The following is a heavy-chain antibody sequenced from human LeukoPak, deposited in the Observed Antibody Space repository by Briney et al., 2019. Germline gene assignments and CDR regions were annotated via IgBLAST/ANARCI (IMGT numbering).Heavy chain of an antibody. D-gene: IGHD6-6*01. CDR3: ARSGQYSSSPGEDY. Sequence: ASVKVSCKASGYTFTGYYMHWVRQAPGQGLEWMGWINPNSGGTNYAQKFQGRVTMTRDTSISTAYMELSRLRSDDTAVYYCARSGQYSSSPGEDYWGQGTLVTVSS. CDR1: GYTFTGYY. V-gene: IGHV1-2*02. CDR2: INPNSGGT. J-gene: IGHJ4*02.